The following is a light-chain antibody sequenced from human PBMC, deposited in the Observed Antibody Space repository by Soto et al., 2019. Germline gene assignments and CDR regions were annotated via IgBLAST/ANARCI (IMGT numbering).Light chain of an antibody. Sequence: EIVLTQSPGTLSLSPGERATLSCRASQTITSSKLAWYQQKPGQAPKVLIYGVSSRATGVPDRFSGSGSGTEFILTISRLEPEDFAVYYCQQYGSSPRTFGQGTKVEMK. J-gene: IGKJ1*01. CDR1: QTITSSK. CDR3: QQYGSSPRT. CDR2: GVS. V-gene: IGKV3-20*01.